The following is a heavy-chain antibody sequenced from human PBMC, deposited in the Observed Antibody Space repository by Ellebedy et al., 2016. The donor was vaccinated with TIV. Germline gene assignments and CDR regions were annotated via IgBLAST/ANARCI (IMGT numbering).Heavy chain of an antibody. J-gene: IGHJ4*02. CDR1: GFTFSSHW. D-gene: IGHD3-22*01. CDR3: AVMTVG. Sequence: GGSLRLXXAASGFTFSSHWVHWVRQAPGKGLVWVSRIKSDGTTTYADSVKGRFTIPRDNAKNTVYLQMNSLRVEDTAVYYCAVMTVGWGQGTLVTVYS. V-gene: IGHV3-74*01. CDR2: IKSDGTT.